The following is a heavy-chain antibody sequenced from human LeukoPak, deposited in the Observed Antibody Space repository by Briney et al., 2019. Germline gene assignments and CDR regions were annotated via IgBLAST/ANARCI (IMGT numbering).Heavy chain of an antibody. CDR3: ARGVVGATKYNWFDP. Sequence: SVKVSCKASGGTFSSYAISWVRQAPGQGLEWMGGIIPIFGTANYAQKFQGRVTITADESTNTAYMQLSSLRSEDTAVYYCARGVVGATKYNWFDPWGQGTLVTVSS. V-gene: IGHV1-69*13. D-gene: IGHD1-26*01. J-gene: IGHJ5*02. CDR1: GGTFSSYA. CDR2: IIPIFGTA.